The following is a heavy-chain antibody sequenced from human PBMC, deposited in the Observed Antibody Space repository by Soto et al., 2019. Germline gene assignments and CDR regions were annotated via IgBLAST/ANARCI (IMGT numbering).Heavy chain of an antibody. D-gene: IGHD3-10*01. J-gene: IGHJ4*02. Sequence: EVQLLESGGGLVQPGGSLRLSCAGSGFPFTGYAMSWVRQAPGKGLEWVSAISGHGDATFYADSVKGRFTISRDNSKNTLYLHMISLRAEDTALYYCANSRVSMVRGLIIIPNYWGQGTLVTVSS. V-gene: IGHV3-23*01. CDR2: ISGHGDAT. CDR3: ANSRVSMVRGLIIIPNY. CDR1: GFPFTGYA.